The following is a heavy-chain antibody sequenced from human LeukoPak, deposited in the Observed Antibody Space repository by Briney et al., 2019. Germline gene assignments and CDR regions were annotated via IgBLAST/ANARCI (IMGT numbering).Heavy chain of an antibody. Sequence: SETLSLTCSVSSGSITSSSYLWVWVRQPPGKGLEWIGDIYSNGHISYNPPLKSRAAISVDTSKNQFSLNLSSVTAADTAVYYCARLVVVTALNYYYYYGMDVWGQGTTVTVSS. CDR1: SGSITSSSYL. J-gene: IGHJ6*02. CDR2: IYSNGHI. V-gene: IGHV4-39*01. D-gene: IGHD2-21*02. CDR3: ARLVVVTALNYYYYYGMDV.